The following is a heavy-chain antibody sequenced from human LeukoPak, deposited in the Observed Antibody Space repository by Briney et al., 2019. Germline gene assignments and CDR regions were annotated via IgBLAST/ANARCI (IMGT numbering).Heavy chain of an antibody. CDR3: ARASDTSMVTPGFDS. V-gene: IGHV1-18*01. CDR2: VSTSNGAT. Sequence: ASVKVSCKPSGYNFNRYSITWVRQAPGQGLEWMGWVSTSNGATNYAEKFQGRVTMTTETVTKTAYLELRRLTSGDTAMYFCARASDTSMVTPGFDSWGQGTLVTVS. D-gene: IGHD5-18*01. J-gene: IGHJ4*02. CDR1: GYNFNRYS.